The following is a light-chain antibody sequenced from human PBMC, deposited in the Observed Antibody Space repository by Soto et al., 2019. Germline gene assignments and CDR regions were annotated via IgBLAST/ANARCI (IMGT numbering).Light chain of an antibody. CDR3: QQYGASPPWT. CDR2: GAS. Sequence: EIVLTQSPGTLSLSPGERATLSCRASQDISSSYLAWYQQKLGQAPRLLIYGASSRATGIPDRFSSSGSGTDLTLTISRLEPEDFAVYYCQQYGASPPWTFGQGTKVEIK. J-gene: IGKJ1*01. V-gene: IGKV3-20*01. CDR1: QDISSSY.